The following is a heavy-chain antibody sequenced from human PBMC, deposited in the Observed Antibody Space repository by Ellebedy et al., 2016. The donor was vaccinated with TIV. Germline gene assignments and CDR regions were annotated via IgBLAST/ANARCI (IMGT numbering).Heavy chain of an antibody. CDR2: IDPSDGST. J-gene: IGHJ4*02. D-gene: IGHD1-1*01. V-gene: IGHV1-46*01. Sequence: AASVKVSCKASGYSFVNYYIQWVRHAPGHGLEWVGIIDPSDGSTSCTQRFQGRITLTRDTSTTTVYMSLSILGFYDTAMYYCALASFDYWGQGTQVTVSS. CDR3: ALASFDY. CDR1: GYSFVNYY.